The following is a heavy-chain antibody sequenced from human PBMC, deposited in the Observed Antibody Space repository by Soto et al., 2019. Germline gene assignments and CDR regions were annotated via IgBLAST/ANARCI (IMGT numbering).Heavy chain of an antibody. Sequence: PGGSLRLSCAASGFTFSSYEMNWVRQAPGKGLEWVSYISSSGSAIYYADSVKGRFTFSRDNGKNSLSLQMNSLRAEDTAVYYCARGGGSGRSPNFGWGQGILVTVSS. J-gene: IGHJ4*02. CDR1: GFTFSSYE. V-gene: IGHV3-48*03. D-gene: IGHD6-19*01. CDR2: ISSSGSAI. CDR3: ARGGGSGRSPNFG.